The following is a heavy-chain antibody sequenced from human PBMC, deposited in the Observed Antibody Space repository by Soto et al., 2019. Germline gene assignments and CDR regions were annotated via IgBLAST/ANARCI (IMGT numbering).Heavy chain of an antibody. CDR1: GYTFTDHW. D-gene: IGHD5-18*01. V-gene: IGHV5-51*01. Sequence: PGESLKISCKGSGYTFTDHWIGWVRHMPGKGLDWMGIIYSGDSDTRYSPSFEGQVTISADKSINTAYLYWSSLETSDSAMYYCVRGKGYGPSPMDHWGQGTLVTVSS. J-gene: IGHJ4*02. CDR2: IYSGDSDT. CDR3: VRGKGYGPSPMDH.